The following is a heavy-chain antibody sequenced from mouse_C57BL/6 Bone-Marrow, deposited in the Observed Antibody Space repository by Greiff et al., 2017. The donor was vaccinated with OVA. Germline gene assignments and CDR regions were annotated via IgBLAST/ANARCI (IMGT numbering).Heavy chain of an antibody. CDR2: INPNNGGT. Sequence: EVKLMESGPELVKPGASVKIPCKASGYTFTDYNMDWVKQSHGKSLEWIGDINPNNGGTIYNQKFKGKATLTVDKSSSTAYMELRSLTSEDTAVYYCARENFITTVVATNWYFDVWGTGTTVTVSS. CDR1: GYTFTDYN. CDR3: ARENFITTVVATNWYFDV. D-gene: IGHD1-1*01. V-gene: IGHV1-18*01. J-gene: IGHJ1*03.